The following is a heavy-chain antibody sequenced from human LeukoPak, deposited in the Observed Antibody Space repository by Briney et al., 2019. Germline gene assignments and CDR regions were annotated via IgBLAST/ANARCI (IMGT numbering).Heavy chain of an antibody. CDR3: ASLLRWRPLDY. CDR1: GFTLSSYA. Sequence: GGSLRLSCAASGFTLSSYAMSWVRQAPGKGLEWVSYISSSGSTIYYADSVKGRFTISRDNAKNSLYLQMNSLRAEDTAVYYCASLLRWRPLDYWGQGTLVTVSS. D-gene: IGHD4-23*01. J-gene: IGHJ4*02. V-gene: IGHV3-48*03. CDR2: ISSSGSTI.